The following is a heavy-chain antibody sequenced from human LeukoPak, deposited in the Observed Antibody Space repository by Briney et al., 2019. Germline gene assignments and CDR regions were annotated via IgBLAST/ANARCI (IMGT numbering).Heavy chain of an antibody. Sequence: PSETLSLTCAVYGGSFSGYYWSWIRQPPGKGLEWIGEINHSGSTNYNPSLKSRVTISVDTSKNQFSLRLSSVTAADTAVYYCARQGGKGLRYFDWLLYRGSFDYWGQGTLVTVSS. CDR3: ARQGGKGLRYFDWLLYRGSFDY. V-gene: IGHV4-34*01. D-gene: IGHD3-9*01. J-gene: IGHJ4*02. CDR2: INHSGST. CDR1: GGSFSGYY.